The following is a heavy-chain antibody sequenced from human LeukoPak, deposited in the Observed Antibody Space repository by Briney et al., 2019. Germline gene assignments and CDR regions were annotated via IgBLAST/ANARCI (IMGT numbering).Heavy chain of an antibody. CDR1: GYSISSGYF. CDR3: ARHGRGYSGYGGGRRLHMFDP. D-gene: IGHD5-12*01. V-gene: IGHV4-38-2*02. J-gene: IGHJ5*02. CDR2: VYHVGTT. Sequence: SETLSLTCTVSGYSISSGYFWGWIRQPPGKGLEWIGVYHVGTTDYNPSLKSRVTISVDRSKNQFSLKLSSVTAADTAVYYCARHGRGYSGYGGGRRLHMFDPWGQGTLVTVSP.